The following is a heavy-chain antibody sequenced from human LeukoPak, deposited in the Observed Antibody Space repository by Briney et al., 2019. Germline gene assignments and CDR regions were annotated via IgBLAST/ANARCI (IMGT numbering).Heavy chain of an antibody. CDR3: ARLSTVTTLGLRYYYYYYYMDV. CDR2: INHSGST. Sequence: SETLSLTCAVYGGSFSGYYWSWIRQPPGKGLEWIGEINHSGSTNYNPSLKSRVTISVDTSKNQFSLKLSSVTAADTAVYYCARLSTVTTLGLRYYYYYYYMDVWGKGTTVTISS. J-gene: IGHJ6*03. D-gene: IGHD4-17*01. CDR1: GGSFSGYY. V-gene: IGHV4-34*01.